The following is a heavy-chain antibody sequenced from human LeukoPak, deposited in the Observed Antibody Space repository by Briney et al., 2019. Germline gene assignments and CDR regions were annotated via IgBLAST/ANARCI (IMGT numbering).Heavy chain of an antibody. CDR1: GGSITSDY. V-gene: IGHV4-34*01. D-gene: IGHD2-2*01. J-gene: IGHJ2*01. CDR2: INHSGST. Sequence: SETLSVTCTVSGGSITSDYWSWIRQPPGKGLEWIGEINHSGSTNYNPSRKSRVTISVDTSKNQFSLKLSSVTAADTAVYYCASYAKDIVVLPAASIYWYFDLWGRGTLVTVSS. CDR3: ASYAKDIVVLPAASIYWYFDL.